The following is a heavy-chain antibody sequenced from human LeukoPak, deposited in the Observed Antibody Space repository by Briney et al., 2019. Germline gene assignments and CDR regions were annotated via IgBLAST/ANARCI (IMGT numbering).Heavy chain of an antibody. V-gene: IGHV3-30*04. J-gene: IGHJ6*02. CDR3: ARDVTRGWYDHGMDV. CDR1: GFTFSSYA. Sequence: GRSLRLSCAASGFTFSSYAMHWVRQAPGKGLEWVAVISYDGSNKYYADSVKGRFTISRDNSKNTLYLQMSSLRAEDTAVYYCARDVTRGWYDHGMDVWGQGTTVTVSS. D-gene: IGHD6-19*01. CDR2: ISYDGSNK.